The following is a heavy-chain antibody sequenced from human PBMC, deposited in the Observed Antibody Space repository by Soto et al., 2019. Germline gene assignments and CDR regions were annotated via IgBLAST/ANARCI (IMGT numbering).Heavy chain of an antibody. Sequence: ASVKVSCKASGYAFTSYAMHWVRQAPGQRLEWMGWINAGNGNTKYSQKFQGRVTITRDTSASTAYMELSSLRSEDTAVYYCARDVRWGNYYYGMDVSGQGTRVTVSS. J-gene: IGHJ6*02. CDR3: ARDVRWGNYYYGMDV. D-gene: IGHD3-16*01. V-gene: IGHV1-3*01. CDR1: GYAFTSYA. CDR2: INAGNGNT.